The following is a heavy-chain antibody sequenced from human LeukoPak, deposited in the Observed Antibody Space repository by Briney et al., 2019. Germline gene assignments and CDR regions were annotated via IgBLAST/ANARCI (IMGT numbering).Heavy chain of an antibody. CDR3: ARVAMFRGYDY. CDR1: GGSISSGDYS. CDR2: IYQSGNA. Sequence: SQTLSLTCAVSGGSISSGDYSWSWIRQPPGKGLQWIGYIYQSGNAYYNTSLKSRVTISADKSKNQFSLRLNSVTAADTAVYYCARVAMFRGYDYWGQGTLVTVSS. D-gene: IGHD3-10*01. V-gene: IGHV4-30-2*01. J-gene: IGHJ4*02.